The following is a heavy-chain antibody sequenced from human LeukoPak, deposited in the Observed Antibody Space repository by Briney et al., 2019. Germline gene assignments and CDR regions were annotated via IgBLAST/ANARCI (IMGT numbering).Heavy chain of an antibody. CDR3: ARNWYFDV. CDR1: GGSISNYY. V-gene: IGHV4-59*08. J-gene: IGHJ2*01. CDR2: VSYTGRT. Sequence: SETLSLTCTVSGGSISNYYWSWIRQPPGKGLEWIGFVSYTGRTNYNPSLKSRVTISVDTSKNQFSLRLNSVTAADTAVYYCARNWYFDVWGRGTLVTVSS.